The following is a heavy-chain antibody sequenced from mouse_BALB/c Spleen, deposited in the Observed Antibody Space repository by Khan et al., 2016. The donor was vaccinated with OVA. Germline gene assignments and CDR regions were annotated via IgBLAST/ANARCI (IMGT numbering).Heavy chain of an antibody. CDR3: ARQPGYYEESAMDY. CDR1: GFTFSSYG. D-gene: IGHD2-3*01. Sequence: EVMLVESGGDLVKPGGSLKLSCAASGFTFSSYGMSWVRQTPDKRLEWVAAISSGGSYTYYPDSLKGRFTISRDNAKNTLYLQMSSLKSEDTAMYYCARQPGYYEESAMDYWGQGASVTVSS. CDR2: ISSGGSYT. V-gene: IGHV5-6*01. J-gene: IGHJ4*01.